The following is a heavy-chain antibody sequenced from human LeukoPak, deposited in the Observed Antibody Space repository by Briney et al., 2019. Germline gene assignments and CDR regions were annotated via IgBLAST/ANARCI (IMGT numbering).Heavy chain of an antibody. CDR1: GYTFTYYG. Sequence: ASVKVSCKASGYTFTYYGISWVRQAPGQGLEWMGWISGYNGDTNYAQSLQGRVTMTTDTSTSTAYMELRNLRSDDTAIYYCATPNYPGGSGSYGGTDWFDPWGQGTLVTVSS. V-gene: IGHV1-18*01. CDR2: ISGYNGDT. D-gene: IGHD3-10*01. CDR3: ATPNYPGGSGSYGGTDWFDP. J-gene: IGHJ5*02.